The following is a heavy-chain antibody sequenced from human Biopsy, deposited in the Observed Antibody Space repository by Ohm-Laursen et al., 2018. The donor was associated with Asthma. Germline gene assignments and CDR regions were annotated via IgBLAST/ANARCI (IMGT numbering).Heavy chain of an antibody. CDR3: ARAVTILQEWSGGMDV. J-gene: IGHJ6*02. CDR1: GYTFIGCH. D-gene: IGHD3-3*01. Sequence: ASVKVSCKASGYTFIGCHIHWMRQAPGQGLEWMGRINPNSGGTNYAQKFQGRVTISADRSTSTAYMELSSLTIEDTAVYYCARAVTILQEWSGGMDVWGQGTTVTVSS. CDR2: INPNSGGT. V-gene: IGHV1-2*06.